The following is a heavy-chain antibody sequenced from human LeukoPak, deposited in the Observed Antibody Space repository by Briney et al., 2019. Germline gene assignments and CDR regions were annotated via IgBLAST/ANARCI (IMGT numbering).Heavy chain of an antibody. CDR2: VSEDGTTK. D-gene: IGHD2-15*01. J-gene: IGHJ3*01. CDR1: GGIFSNYV. Sequence: AGGSLRLSCAVSGGIFSNYVMHWVRQAPGKGLEWVAVVSEDGTTKYYADSVKGRFTISRDNSKSSVYLAMDSLRAEDTALSFCAKKGYFGGGSDNFDLWGLGTMVTVSS. V-gene: IGHV3-30*04. CDR3: AKKGYFGGGSDNFDL.